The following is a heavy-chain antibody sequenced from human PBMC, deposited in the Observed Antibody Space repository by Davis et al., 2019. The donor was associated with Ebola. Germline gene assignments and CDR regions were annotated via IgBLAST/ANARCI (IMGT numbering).Heavy chain of an antibody. D-gene: IGHD2-15*01. J-gene: IGHJ4*02. CDR3: AKDRGYCSGGSCYCDY. V-gene: IGHV3-23*01. CDR2: ISAGGGST. Sequence: GGSLRLSCAASGFTFSTYAMSWVRQAPGKGLEWVSTISAGGGSTYYADSVKGRFTISRDNSKNTLYLQMNSLRAEDTAIYYCAKDRGYCSGGSCYCDYWGQGTLVTVSS. CDR1: GFTFSTYA.